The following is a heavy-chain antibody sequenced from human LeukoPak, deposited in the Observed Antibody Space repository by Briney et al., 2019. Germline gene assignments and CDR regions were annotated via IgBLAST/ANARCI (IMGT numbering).Heavy chain of an antibody. J-gene: IGHJ5*02. CDR1: GFSLSTYA. Sequence: GGSLRLSCAASGFSLSTYAMSWVRQAPGKGPEWVSAISGAGGRTYYADSVKGRFTISRDNSKNTLYLQMDRLRAEDTAVYYCAKDRADNGDRLRFDPWGQGTLVTVSS. CDR3: AKDRADNGDRLRFDP. V-gene: IGHV3-23*01. D-gene: IGHD4-17*01. CDR2: ISGAGGRT.